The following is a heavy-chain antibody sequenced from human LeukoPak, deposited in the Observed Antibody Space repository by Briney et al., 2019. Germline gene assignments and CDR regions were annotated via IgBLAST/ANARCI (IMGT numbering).Heavy chain of an antibody. Sequence: ASVKVSCKASGYTFTTYAMHWVRQAPGQRLEWMGWINAGNGNTKYSQKFQGRVVITRDTSASTAYMELSSLRSEDTTMYYCARSNGDYSHFDYWGQGTLVTVSS. CDR2: INAGNGNT. CDR3: ARSNGDYSHFDY. J-gene: IGHJ4*02. D-gene: IGHD4-17*01. V-gene: IGHV1-3*01. CDR1: GYTFTTYA.